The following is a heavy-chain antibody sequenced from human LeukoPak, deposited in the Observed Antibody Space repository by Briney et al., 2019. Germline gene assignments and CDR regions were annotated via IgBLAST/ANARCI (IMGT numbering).Heavy chain of an antibody. CDR3: ARQIVVVITTSWFDY. J-gene: IGHJ4*02. D-gene: IGHD3-22*01. CDR1: GGSISSSSYY. V-gene: IGHV4-39*01. CDR2: IYYSGST. Sequence: SETLSLTCTVSGGSISSSSYYWGWIRQPPGKGLEWIGSIYYSGSTYYNPSLKSRVTIPVDTSKNQFSLKLSSVTAADTAVYYCARQIVVVITTSWFDYWGQGTLVTVSS.